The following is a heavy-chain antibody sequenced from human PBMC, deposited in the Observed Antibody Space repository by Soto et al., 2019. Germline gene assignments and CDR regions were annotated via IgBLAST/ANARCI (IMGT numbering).Heavy chain of an antibody. CDR2: VSGGGGST. Sequence: GGSLRLXCAASGFTFSSYAMSWVRQAPGKGLEWVSAVSGGGGSTCYADAVKGRFTISRDNSKNTLYLQMNSMRAEDKAVYYCAKPYYGMILVATWVFDYWGQGTLVTVSS. V-gene: IGHV3-23*01. J-gene: IGHJ4*02. D-gene: IGHD3-22*01. CDR1: GFTFSSYA. CDR3: AKPYYGMILVATWVFDY.